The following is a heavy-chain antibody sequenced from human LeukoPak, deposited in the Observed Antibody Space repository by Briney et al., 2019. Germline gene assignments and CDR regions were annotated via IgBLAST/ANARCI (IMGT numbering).Heavy chain of an antibody. J-gene: IGHJ5*02. D-gene: IGHD2-8*01. Sequence: SVKVSCKASGGTFSSYTISWVRQAPGQGLEWMGRIIPILGIANCAQKFQGRVTITADKSTSTAYMELSSLRSEDTAVYYCARVGRDDCTNGVCDWFDPWGQGTLVTVSS. CDR2: IIPILGIA. V-gene: IGHV1-69*02. CDR1: GGTFSSYT. CDR3: ARVGRDDCTNGVCDWFDP.